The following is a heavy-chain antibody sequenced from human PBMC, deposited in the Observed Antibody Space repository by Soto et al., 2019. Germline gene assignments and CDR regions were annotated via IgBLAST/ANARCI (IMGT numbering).Heavy chain of an antibody. CDR3: ARIHYSNSVNWFDP. J-gene: IGHJ5*02. V-gene: IGHV1-18*01. Sequence: GASVKVSCKASGYTFTSYGISWVRQAPGQGLEWMGWISAYNGNTNYAQKLQGRVTMTTDTSTSTAYMELRSLRSDDTAVYYCARIHYSNSVNWFDPWGQGTLVTVSS. CDR1: GYTFTSYG. D-gene: IGHD4-4*01. CDR2: ISAYNGNT.